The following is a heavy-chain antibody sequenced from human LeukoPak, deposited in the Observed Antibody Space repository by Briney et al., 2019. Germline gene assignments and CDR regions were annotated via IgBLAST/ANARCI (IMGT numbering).Heavy chain of an antibody. CDR1: GFTFGDYA. V-gene: IGHV3-49*03. D-gene: IGHD3-10*01. CDR2: IRSKAYGGTT. Sequence: GGSLRLSCTASGFTFGDYAMSWFRQAPGKGLEWVGFIRSKAYGGTTEYAASVKGRFTISRDDSKSIAYLQMNSLKTEDTAVYYCTRARTYYYGSGAGIDAFDIWGQGTMVTVSS. CDR3: TRARTYYYGSGAGIDAFDI. J-gene: IGHJ3*02.